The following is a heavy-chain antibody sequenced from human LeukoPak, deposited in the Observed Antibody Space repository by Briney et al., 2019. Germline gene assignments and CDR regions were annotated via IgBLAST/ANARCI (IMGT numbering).Heavy chain of an antibody. CDR1: GFTFGSFD. D-gene: IGHD1-1*01. CDR2: IGTASDT. J-gene: IGHJ6*03. V-gene: IGHV3-13*01. CDR3: ARGPPRGKYYYMDV. Sequence: GGSLRLSCAASGFTFGSFDMHWVRQPTGQGLEWVSTIGTASDTYYPGSVEGRFTLSRDNAKNFLYLQMNSLTAGDTAVYYCARGPPRGKYYYMDVWGKVTTVTVSS.